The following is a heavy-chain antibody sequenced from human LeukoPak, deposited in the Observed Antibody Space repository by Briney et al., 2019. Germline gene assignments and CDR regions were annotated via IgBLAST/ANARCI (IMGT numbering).Heavy chain of an antibody. D-gene: IGHD3-22*01. CDR1: GYTFTDYY. CDR3: ARGLSSGYYPDY. J-gene: IGHJ4*02. Sequence: ASVEVSCKASGYTFTDYYMHWVRQAPGQGLEWMGWINPNSGGTNYAQKFQGRVTMTRDTSISTVYMEMSRLRSDDTAVYYCARGLSSGYYPDYWGQGTLVTVSS. V-gene: IGHV1-2*02. CDR2: INPNSGGT.